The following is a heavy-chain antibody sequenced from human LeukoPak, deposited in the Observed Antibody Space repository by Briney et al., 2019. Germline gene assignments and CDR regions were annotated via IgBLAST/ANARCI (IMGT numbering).Heavy chain of an antibody. CDR2: INQGGSDK. D-gene: IGHD2-8*01. CDR1: GFTFSSYW. CDR3: ARDRDGALIGLRRPDAFDI. V-gene: IGHV3-7*01. J-gene: IGHJ3*02. Sequence: GGSLRLSCTVSGFTFSSYWMSWVRQAPGKGLEWVANINQGGSDKSYVDSVKGRFTVSRDNAKNSLYLQMNSLRAEDTAVYYCARDRDGALIGLRRPDAFDIWGQGTMVTV.